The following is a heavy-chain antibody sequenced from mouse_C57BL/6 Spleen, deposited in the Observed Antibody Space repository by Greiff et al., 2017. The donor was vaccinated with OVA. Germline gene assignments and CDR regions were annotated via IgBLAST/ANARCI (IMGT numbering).Heavy chain of an antibody. CDR1: GFSLTSYG. J-gene: IGHJ3*01. CDR3: ARDGSSYGFAY. Sequence: VQLQQSGPGLVQPSQSLSITCTVSGFSLTSYGVHWVRQSPGKGLEWLGVLWSGGSTDYNAAFISRLSISKDNSKSQVFFKMNSLQADDTAIYYCARDGSSYGFAYWGQGTLVTVSA. D-gene: IGHD1-1*01. V-gene: IGHV2-2*01. CDR2: LWSGGST.